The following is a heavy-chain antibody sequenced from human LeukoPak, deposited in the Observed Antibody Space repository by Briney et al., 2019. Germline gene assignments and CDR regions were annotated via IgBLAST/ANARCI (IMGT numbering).Heavy chain of an antibody. J-gene: IGHJ4*02. CDR3: AGDSHSSGFDY. CDR1: GYTFTSYD. V-gene: IGHV1-69*13. CDR2: ISPMFLTT. D-gene: IGHD3-22*01. Sequence: ASVKVSCKASGYTFTSYDINWVRQAPGQGLEWMGDISPMFLTTNYAQKFQGRVTLTADESTGTAYLELSSLRSEDTAVYYCAGDSHSSGFDYWGQGTLVTVSS.